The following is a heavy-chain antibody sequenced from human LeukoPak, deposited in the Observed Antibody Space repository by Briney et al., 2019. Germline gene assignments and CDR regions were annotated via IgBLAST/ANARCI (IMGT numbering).Heavy chain of an antibody. J-gene: IGHJ4*02. CDR2: IYYSGST. CDR3: ARGFRNCSSTTCYGGYYFDY. D-gene: IGHD2-2*01. Sequence: PSETLSLTCTVSGDSISSSSYYWGWTRQPPGKGLEWIGCIYYSGSTYYNPSLKSRVTISVDSSKNHFSLRLSSVTAADTAVYYCARGFRNCSSTTCYGGYYFDYWGQGTLVTVSS. CDR1: GDSISSSSYY. V-gene: IGHV4-39*02.